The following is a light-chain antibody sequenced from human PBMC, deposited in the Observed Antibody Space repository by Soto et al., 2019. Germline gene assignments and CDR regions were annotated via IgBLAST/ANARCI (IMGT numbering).Light chain of an antibody. V-gene: IGKV3-11*01. CDR1: QSVSSY. Sequence: EIVLTQSPVTLSLSPGERATLSCRASQSVSSYLAWYQQKPGQAPRLLIYDASNRATGIPARFSGSGSGTDFTLTISSLEPEDFAVYYCQQRYNSWTFGQGTKVEIK. CDR3: QQRYNSWT. CDR2: DAS. J-gene: IGKJ1*01.